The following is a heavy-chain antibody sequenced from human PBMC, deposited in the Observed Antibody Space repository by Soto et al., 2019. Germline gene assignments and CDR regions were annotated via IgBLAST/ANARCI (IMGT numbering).Heavy chain of an antibody. V-gene: IGHV1-8*01. D-gene: IGHD7-27*01. CDR2: MNPTNGNT. Sequence: QVQLVQSGAEVKKPGASVKVSCKASTYTFTNYDINWFRQATGQGLEWMGWMNPTNGNTGYAQNFQDRVTMTRSTSITTAYMELNSLRSQDTAVYYCAKGPRNWGVDYWGQGTLVTVSS. J-gene: IGHJ4*02. CDR1: TYTFTNYD. CDR3: AKGPRNWGVDY.